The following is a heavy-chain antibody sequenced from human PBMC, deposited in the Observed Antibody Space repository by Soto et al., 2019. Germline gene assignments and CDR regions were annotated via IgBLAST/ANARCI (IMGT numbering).Heavy chain of an antibody. V-gene: IGHV3-30*18. J-gene: IGHJ4*02. CDR3: AKEEQLARFDY. CDR2: IKYDGSNK. Sequence: PGGSLRLSCAASGFTFSSYWMSWVRQAPGKGLEWVAVIKYDGSNKYYADSVKGRFTISRDNSKNTLYLQMNSLRAEDTAVYYCAKEEQLARFDYWGQGTLVTVSS. CDR1: GFTFSSYW. D-gene: IGHD6-6*01.